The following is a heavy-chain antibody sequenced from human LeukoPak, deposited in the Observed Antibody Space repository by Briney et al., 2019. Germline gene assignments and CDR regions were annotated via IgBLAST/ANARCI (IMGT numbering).Heavy chain of an antibody. CDR3: ARAGGVQRYCSSTSCYDPLSN. D-gene: IGHD2-2*01. V-gene: IGHV1-8*01. CDR1: GYSCTSYD. Sequence: GASVKVSCKASGYSCTSYDIDWVRHATRQGLKWVGGMNGNSGKKGYAQIFQGRITMTSPTSISTDYMELSSLRSEDTAVYYCARAGGVQRYCSSTSCYDPLSNWGEGTLVTVSS. CDR2: MNGNSGKK. J-gene: IGHJ4*02.